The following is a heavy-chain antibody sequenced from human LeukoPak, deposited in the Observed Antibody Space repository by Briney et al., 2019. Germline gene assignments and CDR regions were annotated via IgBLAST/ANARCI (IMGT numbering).Heavy chain of an antibody. CDR3: ARGADYGDYRHFDY. Sequence: ASVTVSCKASGYTFTSYDFNWVRQAPGQGLEGMGWMNPNSGNTGYAQKFQGRVTITRNTSISTAYMELSSLRSEDTAVYYCARGADYGDYRHFDYWGQGTLVTVSS. CDR1: GYTFTSYD. V-gene: IGHV1-8*01. CDR2: MNPNSGNT. J-gene: IGHJ4*02. D-gene: IGHD4-17*01.